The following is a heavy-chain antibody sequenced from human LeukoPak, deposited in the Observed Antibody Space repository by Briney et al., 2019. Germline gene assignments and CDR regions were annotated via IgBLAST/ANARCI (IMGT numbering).Heavy chain of an antibody. CDR3: AKDPTWIQLWPHNWFDP. CDR1: GFTFSSYA. Sequence: PGGSLRLSCAASGFTFSSYAMSWVRQAPGKGLEWVSAISGSGGSTYYADSVKGRFTISRDNSKNTLYLQMNSLRAEDTAVYYCAKDPTWIQLWPHNWFDPWGQGTLVTVSS. CDR2: ISGSGGST. V-gene: IGHV3-23*01. J-gene: IGHJ5*02. D-gene: IGHD5-18*01.